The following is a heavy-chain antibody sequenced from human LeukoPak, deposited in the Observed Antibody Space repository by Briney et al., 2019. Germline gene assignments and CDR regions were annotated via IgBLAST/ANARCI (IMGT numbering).Heavy chain of an antibody. D-gene: IGHD3-16*01. Sequence: GGSLRLSCVASGFPFSSYWMNWARQAPGKGPEWVASINHNGNVNYYVDSVKGRFTISRDNAKNSLYLQMSNLRAEDTAVYFCARGGGLDVWGQGATVTVSS. CDR2: INHNGNVN. V-gene: IGHV3-7*03. CDR1: GFPFSSYW. J-gene: IGHJ6*02. CDR3: ARGGGLDV.